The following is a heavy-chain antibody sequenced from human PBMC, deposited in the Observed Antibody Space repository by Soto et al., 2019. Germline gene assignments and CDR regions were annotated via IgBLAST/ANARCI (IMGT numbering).Heavy chain of an antibody. D-gene: IGHD4-17*01. CDR3: ARGQRDLITYGPFDP. CDR1: GFTLSSYA. J-gene: IGHJ5*02. CDR2: FSGTGGYT. V-gene: IGHV3-23*01. Sequence: GGSLRLSSAASGFTLSSYAMSWVRQAPGKGLEWVSTFSGTGGYTYYADSVKGRFTISRDDSKNTLFLHMNSLRAADTAVYYCARGQRDLITYGPFDPWGQGTLVTVSS.